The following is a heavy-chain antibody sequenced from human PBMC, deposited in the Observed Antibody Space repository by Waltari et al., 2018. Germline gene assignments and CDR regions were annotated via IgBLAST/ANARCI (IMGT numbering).Heavy chain of an antibody. CDR3: AKDGGSGSYYMEAFDI. D-gene: IGHD1-26*01. J-gene: IGHJ3*02. CDR2: ISSSSSTI. V-gene: IGHV3-48*01. Sequence: EVQLVESGGGLVQPGGSLRLSCAASGFTFSSYSMNWVRQAPGKGLEWVSYISSSSSTIYYADSVKGRFTISRDKSKNTLYLQMNSLRAEDTAVYYCAKDGGSGSYYMEAFDIWGQGTMVTVSS. CDR1: GFTFSSYS.